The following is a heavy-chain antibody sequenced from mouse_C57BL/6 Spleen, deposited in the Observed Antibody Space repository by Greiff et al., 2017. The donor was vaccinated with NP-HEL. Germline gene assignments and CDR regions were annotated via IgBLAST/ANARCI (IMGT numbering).Heavy chain of an antibody. J-gene: IGHJ4*01. Sequence: EVKLEESGEGLVKPGGSLKLSCAASGFTFSSYAMSWVRQTPEKRLEWVAYISSGGDYIYYADTVKGRFTISRDNARNTLYLQMSSLKSEDTAMYYCTRDHPMNYYAMDYWGQGTSVTVSS. CDR1: GFTFSSYA. V-gene: IGHV5-9-1*02. D-gene: IGHD2-3*01. CDR3: TRDHPMNYYAMDY. CDR2: ISSGGDYI.